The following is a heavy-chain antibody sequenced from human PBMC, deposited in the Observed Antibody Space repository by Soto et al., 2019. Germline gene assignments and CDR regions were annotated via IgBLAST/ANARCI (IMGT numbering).Heavy chain of an antibody. CDR1: GFTFSNAW. CDR3: TTEGQDSSGYFRYIVFDY. V-gene: IGHV3-15*07. Sequence: GGSLRLSCAASGFTFSNAWMNWVRQAPGKGLEWVGRIKSKTDGGTTDYAAPVKGRFTISRDDSKNTLYLQMNSLKTEDTAVYYCTTEGQDSSGYFRYIVFDYWGQGTLVTVSS. J-gene: IGHJ4*02. D-gene: IGHD3-22*01. CDR2: IKSKTDGGTT.